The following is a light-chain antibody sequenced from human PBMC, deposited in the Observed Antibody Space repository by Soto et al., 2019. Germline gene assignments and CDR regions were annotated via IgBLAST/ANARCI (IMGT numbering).Light chain of an antibody. CDR2: DAS. CDR1: QSVSGY. CDR3: QQRSNWPFT. J-gene: IGKJ3*01. Sequence: EIVLTQSPATLSLSPRERATLSCRASQSVSGYLAWYQQKPGQAPRLLIYDASNRATGIPARFSGSGSGTDFTLTISSLEPGDFAVYYCQQRSNWPFTFGPGTTVDVK. V-gene: IGKV3-11*01.